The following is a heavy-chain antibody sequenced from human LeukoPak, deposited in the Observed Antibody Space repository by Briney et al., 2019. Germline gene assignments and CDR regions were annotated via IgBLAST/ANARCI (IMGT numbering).Heavy chain of an antibody. V-gene: IGHV4-4*09. CDR3: ARHELAFDI. CDR1: GGSISSYY. J-gene: IGHJ3*02. Sequence: PSETLSLTCTVSGGSISSYYWSWIRQPPGKGLEWIGYIYTSGSTNYNPSLKSRVTISVDTSKNQFSLKLSSVTTADTAVYYCARHELAFDIWGQGTMVTVSS. CDR2: IYTSGST. D-gene: IGHD3-10*01.